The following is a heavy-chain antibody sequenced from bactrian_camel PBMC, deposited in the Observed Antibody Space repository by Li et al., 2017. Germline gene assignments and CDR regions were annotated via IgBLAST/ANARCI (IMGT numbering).Heavy chain of an antibody. J-gene: IGHJ4*01. CDR1: EFTVRFGS. CDR3: AARSGWLLVAWKDTTEYDY. V-gene: IGHV3S53*01. CDR2: IDTDGRA. D-gene: IGHD2*01. Sequence: QVQLVESGGGSVQVGGSLRLSCAASEFTVRFGSMGWFRQAPGKEREAVAAIDTDGRARYVDSAKVRFTISLDKDATTVYLQMNSLSPEDTAMYYCAARSGWLLVAWKDTTEYDYWGRGTQVTVS.